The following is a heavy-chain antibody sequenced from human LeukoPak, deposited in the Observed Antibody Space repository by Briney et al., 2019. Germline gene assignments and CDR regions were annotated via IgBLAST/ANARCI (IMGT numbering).Heavy chain of an antibody. V-gene: IGHV3-9*01. D-gene: IGHD6-13*01. Sequence: GGSLRLSCAASGFTFDDYAMHWVRQAPGKGLEWVSGISWNSGSIGYADSVKGRFTISRDNAKNSLYLQMNSLRAEDTALYYCAKDHSSSWYLIGWFDPWGQGTPVTVSS. CDR1: GFTFDDYA. CDR3: AKDHSSSWYLIGWFDP. J-gene: IGHJ5*02. CDR2: ISWNSGSI.